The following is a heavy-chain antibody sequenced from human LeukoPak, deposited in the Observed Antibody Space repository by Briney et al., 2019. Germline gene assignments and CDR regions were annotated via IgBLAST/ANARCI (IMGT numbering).Heavy chain of an antibody. Sequence: ASVKVSCKTSGSTLTGAYMHWVRQAPGQGLEWMGWINPNSGETKFAQKFQSRVTMTRDTSISTVYMDLGGLRSDDTAVYYCARVLFNSGYDYWGQGSLVTVSS. CDR2: INPNSGET. CDR3: ARVLFNSGYDY. D-gene: IGHD3-9*01. CDR1: GSTLTGAY. V-gene: IGHV1-2*02. J-gene: IGHJ4*02.